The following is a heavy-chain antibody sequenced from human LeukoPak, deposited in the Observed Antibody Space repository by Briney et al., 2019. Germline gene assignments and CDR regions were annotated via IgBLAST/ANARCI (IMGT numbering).Heavy chain of an antibody. CDR3: AKGLRPGSDAFDY. D-gene: IGHD3-16*01. CDR2: ISYDGSNK. CDR1: GFTFSSYA. Sequence: GGSLRLSCAASGFTFSSYAMHWVRQAPGKGLEWVAVISYDGSNKYYADSVKGRFTISRDNSKNSLYLQMNSLRTEDTALYYCAKGLRPGSDAFDYWGQGTLVTVSS. J-gene: IGHJ4*02. V-gene: IGHV3-30-3*01.